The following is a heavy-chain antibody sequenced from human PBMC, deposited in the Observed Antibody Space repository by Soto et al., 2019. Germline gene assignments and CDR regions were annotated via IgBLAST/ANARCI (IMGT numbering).Heavy chain of an antibody. D-gene: IGHD2-15*01. V-gene: IGHV4-4*07. Sequence: SESLSLTCTVSGGSMSIYDWSGIRQPAGKGLEWIGRIYTSGSTNYNPSLKSRVTMSVDTSKNQFSLKLSSVTAADTAVYYCARGNVRWSPSGMDVWGQGTTVTVYS. J-gene: IGHJ6*02. CDR3: ARGNVRWSPSGMDV. CDR2: IYTSGST. CDR1: GGSMSIYD.